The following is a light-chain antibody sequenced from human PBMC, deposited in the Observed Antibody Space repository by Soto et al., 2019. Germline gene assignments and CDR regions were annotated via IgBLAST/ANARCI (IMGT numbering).Light chain of an antibody. J-gene: IGKJ2*03. CDR3: QQSYSTPYS. V-gene: IGKV1-39*01. Sequence: DIQMTQSPSSLCASVGDRVTITCRASQSITTYLNWYQQKPGKAPKLLIYAASSLQSGVPSGFSGSGSGTDFTLTISSLQPEDFATYYCQQSYSTPYSFGQGTKVDIK. CDR1: QSITTY. CDR2: AAS.